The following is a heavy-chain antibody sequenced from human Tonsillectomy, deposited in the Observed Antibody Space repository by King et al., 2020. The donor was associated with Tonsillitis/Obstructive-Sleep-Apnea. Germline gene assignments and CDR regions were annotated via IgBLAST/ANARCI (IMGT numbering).Heavy chain of an antibody. CDR1: GGSISSYY. D-gene: IGHD3-3*01. Sequence: VQLQESGPGLVKPSETLSLTCTVSGGSISSYYWSWIRQPPGKGLEWIGYIYYSGSTNYNPSLKSRVTISVDTSKNQFSLKLSSVTAADTAVYYCARRWYYDCWSGYYSRDVFDYWGQGTLVTVSS. CDR2: IYYSGST. J-gene: IGHJ4*02. V-gene: IGHV4-59*01. CDR3: ARRWYYDCWSGYYSRDVFDY.